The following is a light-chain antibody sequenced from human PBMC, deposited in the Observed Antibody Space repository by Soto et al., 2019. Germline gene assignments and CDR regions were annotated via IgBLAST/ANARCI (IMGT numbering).Light chain of an antibody. J-gene: IGKJ1*01. V-gene: IGKV1-16*01. Sequence: DIQMTQSPSSLPASVGDRVTITCRANEGISKYLAWFQQKPGKAPKSLIYAASRLQGGVPSRFSGNGSGTDFTLTISSLQPDDFATYFCQQYCAYPLTFGQGTKVEIK. CDR1: EGISKY. CDR3: QQYCAYPLT. CDR2: AAS.